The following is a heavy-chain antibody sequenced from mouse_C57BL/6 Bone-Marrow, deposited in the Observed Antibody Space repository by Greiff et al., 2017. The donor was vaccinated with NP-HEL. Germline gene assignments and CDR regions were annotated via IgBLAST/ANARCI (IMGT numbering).Heavy chain of an antibody. D-gene: IGHD1-1*01. CDR3: ARHYYGSSSFDY. J-gene: IGHJ2*01. Sequence: DVKLVESGGGLVKPGGSLKLPCAASGFTFSDYGMHWVRQAPEKGLEGVAYISSGSSTIYYADTVKGRFTISRDNAKNTLFLQMTSLRSEDTAMYYCARHYYGSSSFDYWGQGTTLTVSS. CDR1: GFTFSDYG. V-gene: IGHV5-17*01. CDR2: ISSGSSTI.